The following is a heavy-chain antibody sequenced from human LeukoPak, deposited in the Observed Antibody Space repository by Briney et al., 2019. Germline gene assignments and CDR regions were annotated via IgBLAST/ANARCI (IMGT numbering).Heavy chain of an antibody. CDR2: INPNSGGT. J-gene: IGHJ4*02. Sequence: GESLKISCKASGYTFTGYYMHWVRQAPGQGLEWMGWINPNSGGTNYAQKFQGWVTMTRDTSISTAYMELSRLRSDDTAVYYCAREASKGGSYDYWGQGTLVTVSS. CDR1: GYTFTGYY. D-gene: IGHD1-26*01. CDR3: AREASKGGSYDY. V-gene: IGHV1-2*04.